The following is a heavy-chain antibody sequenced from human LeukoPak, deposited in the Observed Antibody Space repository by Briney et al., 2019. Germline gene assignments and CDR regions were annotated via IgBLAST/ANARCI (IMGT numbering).Heavy chain of an antibody. V-gene: IGHV3-30*04. D-gene: IGHD2-15*01. CDR1: GFTFSSYA. Sequence: PGGSLRLSCAASGFTFSSYAMHWVRQAPGKGLEWVAVISYDGSNKNYADSVKGRFTISRDNSKNTLYLQMSSLRAEDTAVYYCARGDCSGGSCYQLDYWGQGTLVTVSS. J-gene: IGHJ4*02. CDR2: ISYDGSNK. CDR3: ARGDCSGGSCYQLDY.